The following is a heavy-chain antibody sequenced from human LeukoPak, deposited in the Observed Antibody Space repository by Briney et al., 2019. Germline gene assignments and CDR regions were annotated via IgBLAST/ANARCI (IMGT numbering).Heavy chain of an antibody. V-gene: IGHV3-23*01. CDR2: ISGGAVST. D-gene: IGHD6-19*01. CDR1: GFSFSSYG. CDR3: ARILDSAWGELGY. Sequence: GGSLRLSCAASGFSFSSYGMSWVRQAPGKGLEWVSGISGGAVSTNYADSVKGRFTISRDNSKNTLYLQMNSLRAEDTAVYYCARILDSAWGELGYWGQGTLVTVSS. J-gene: IGHJ4*02.